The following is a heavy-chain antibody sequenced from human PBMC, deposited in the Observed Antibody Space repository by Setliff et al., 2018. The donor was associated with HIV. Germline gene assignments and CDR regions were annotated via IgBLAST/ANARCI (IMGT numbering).Heavy chain of an antibody. CDR2: IISILEIT. V-gene: IGHV1-69*10. CDR3: AGPRGDEAFDI. D-gene: IGHD3-10*01. J-gene: IGHJ3*02. Sequence: ASVKVSCKASGGTSSTHAMNWVRQAPGQGLEWMGQIISILEITDYAQKFQGRLTITADEPTNTICMELSGLRSEDTAVYYCAGPRGDEAFDIWGQGTMVTVSS. CDR1: GGTSSTHA.